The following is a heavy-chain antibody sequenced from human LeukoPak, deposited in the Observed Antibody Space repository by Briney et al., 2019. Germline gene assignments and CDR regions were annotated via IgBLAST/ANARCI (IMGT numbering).Heavy chain of an antibody. CDR2: ISGSGGST. V-gene: IGHV3-23*01. Sequence: GGSLRLSCAASGFTFSIYAMRWVRQAPGKGLEWVSAISGSGGSTYYADSVKGRFTISRDNSKNTLYLQMNSLRAEDTAVYYCAKGSKRVGRMNFDYWGQGTLVTVSS. CDR3: AKGSKRVGRMNFDY. J-gene: IGHJ4*02. CDR1: GFTFSIYA. D-gene: IGHD6-25*01.